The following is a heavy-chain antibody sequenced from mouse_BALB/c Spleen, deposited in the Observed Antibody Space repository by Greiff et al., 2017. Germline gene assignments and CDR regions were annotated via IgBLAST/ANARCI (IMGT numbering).Heavy chain of an antibody. D-gene: IGHD1-2*01. CDR1: GFTFSNYW. V-gene: IGHV6-6*02. Sequence: EVMLVESGGGLVQPGGSMKLSCVASGFTFSNYWMNWVRQSPEKGLEWVAEIRLKSNNYATHYAESVKGRFTISRDDSKSSVYLQMNNLRAEDTGIYYCTRAPSRLYYFDYWGQGTTLTVSS. J-gene: IGHJ2*01. CDR3: TRAPSRLYYFDY. CDR2: IRLKSNNYAT.